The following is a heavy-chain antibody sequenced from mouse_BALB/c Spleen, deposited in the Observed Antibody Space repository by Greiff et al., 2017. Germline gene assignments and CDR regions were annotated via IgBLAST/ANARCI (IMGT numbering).Heavy chain of an antibody. CDR1: GFTFSSYA. CDR2: ISSGGSYT. CDR3: ARERGNYDFDY. J-gene: IGHJ2*01. D-gene: IGHD2-1*01. V-gene: IGHV5-9-4*01. Sequence: EVKVVESGGGLVKPGGSLKLSCAASGFTFSSYAMSWVRQSPEKRLEWVAEISSGGSYTYYPDTVTGRFTISRDNAKNTLYLEMSSLRSEDTAMYYCARERGNYDFDYWGQGTTLTVSS.